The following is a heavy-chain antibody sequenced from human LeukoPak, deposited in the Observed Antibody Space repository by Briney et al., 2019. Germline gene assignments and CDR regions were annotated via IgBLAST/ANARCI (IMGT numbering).Heavy chain of an antibody. J-gene: IGHJ4*02. D-gene: IGHD3-10*01. CDR3: AREERITMVRGVIDY. CDR1: GGSISSYY. CDR2: IYTSGST. Sequence: SETLSLTCTVSGGSISSYYWSWIRQPAGKGLEWIGRIYTSGSTNYNPSLKSRVTMSVDTSKNQFSLKLSSVTAADTAVYYCAREERITMVRGVIDYWGQGTLVTVSS. V-gene: IGHV4-4*07.